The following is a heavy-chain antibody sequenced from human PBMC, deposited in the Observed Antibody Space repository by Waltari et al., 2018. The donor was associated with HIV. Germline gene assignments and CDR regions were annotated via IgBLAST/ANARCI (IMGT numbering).Heavy chain of an antibody. V-gene: IGHV3-53*01. Sequence: EVQLVESGGGLIQPGGSLRLSCAASGFTVSSNYMSWVRQAPGKWLGWVSVIYSSGSTYDADSVKGRFTISRDNSKNTLYLQMNSLRAEDTAVYYCARDPEMATKWGYWGQGTLVTVSS. J-gene: IGHJ4*02. CDR1: GFTVSSNY. CDR2: IYSSGST. D-gene: IGHD5-12*01. CDR3: ARDPEMATKWGY.